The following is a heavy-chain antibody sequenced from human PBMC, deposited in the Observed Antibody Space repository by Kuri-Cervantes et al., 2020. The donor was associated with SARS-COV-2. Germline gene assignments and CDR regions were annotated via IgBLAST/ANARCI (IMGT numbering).Heavy chain of an antibody. J-gene: IGHJ4*02. CDR1: GFTFSSYG. D-gene: IGHD3-3*01. CDR3: ARAMITIFVGGAFDY. V-gene: IGHV3-30*02. CDR2: IRYDGSNK. Sequence: GESLKISCAASGFTFSSYGMHWVRQAPGKGLEWVAFIRYDGSNKYYADSVKGRFTISRDNSKNTLYLQMNSLRAEDTAVYYCARAMITIFVGGAFDYWGQGTLVTVSS.